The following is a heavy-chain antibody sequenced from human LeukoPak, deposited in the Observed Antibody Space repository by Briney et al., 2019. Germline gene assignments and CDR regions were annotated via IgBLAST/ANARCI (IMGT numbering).Heavy chain of an antibody. D-gene: IGHD6-13*01. Sequence: PGGSLRLSCAASGFTFSSYSMNSVRQAPGKGLECVSSISSSSSYIYYADSVKGRFTISRDNANNSLYLQMNSLRAEDTAVYYCARVSRSGSSWYWFDPWGQGTLVTVSS. V-gene: IGHV3-21*01. CDR3: ARVSRSGSSWYWFDP. CDR1: GFTFSSYS. CDR2: ISSSSSYI. J-gene: IGHJ5*02.